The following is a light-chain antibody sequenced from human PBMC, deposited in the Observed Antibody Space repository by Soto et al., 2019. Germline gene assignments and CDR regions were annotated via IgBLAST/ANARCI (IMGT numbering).Light chain of an antibody. V-gene: IGKV1-6*01. J-gene: IGKJ1*01. Sequence: AIQMTQSPSSLSASVGDRVTITCRASQGIRSDLAWYQKKSGKAPKLLIYAASSLQSGVPSRFSGSGFGSDFTLTSSSLHPDDFATYYCRQEFGYPRTFGQGNRVEI. CDR3: RQEFGYPRT. CDR1: QGIRSD. CDR2: AAS.